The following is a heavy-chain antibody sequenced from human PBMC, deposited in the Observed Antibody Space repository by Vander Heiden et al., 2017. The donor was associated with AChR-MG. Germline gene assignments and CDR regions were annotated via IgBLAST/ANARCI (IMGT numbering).Heavy chain of an antibody. CDR3: AREFRGDFGNYYYYGMDV. Sequence: HAQLVQSGAEVKKPGSSVKVSGKASGGTFSNYGINWVRQAPGPALEWMGGFIPMLDSATYAQKFQGRVTITADESTSTAYMELSSLGSEDTAVYYCAREFRGDFGNYYYYGMDVWGQGTTVTVSS. CDR2: FIPMLDSA. D-gene: IGHD3-10*01. CDR1: GGTFSNYG. V-gene: IGHV1-69*01. J-gene: IGHJ6*02.